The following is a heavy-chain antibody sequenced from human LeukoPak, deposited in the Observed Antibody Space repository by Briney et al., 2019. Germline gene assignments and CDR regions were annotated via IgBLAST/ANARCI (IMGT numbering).Heavy chain of an antibody. CDR1: GFTFSSYG. Sequence: GRSLRLSCAASGFTFSSYGMHWVRQAPGKGLEWVAVIWYDGSNKYYADSVKGRFTISRDNSKNTLYLQMNSLRAEDTAVYYCARVKLELGPYFDYWGQGTLVTVSS. CDR2: IWYDGSNK. V-gene: IGHV3-33*01. CDR3: ARVKLELGPYFDY. D-gene: IGHD1-7*01. J-gene: IGHJ4*02.